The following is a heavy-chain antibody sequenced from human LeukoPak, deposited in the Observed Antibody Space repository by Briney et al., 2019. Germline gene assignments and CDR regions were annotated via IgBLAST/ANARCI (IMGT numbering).Heavy chain of an antibody. Sequence: GESLKIACKGSGYSFTSYWISWVRQMPGKGLEWMGRIDPSDSYTNYSPSFQGHVTISADKSISTAFLQWSSLKASDTAMYYCGRRGSYSDYWGQETLVTVS. D-gene: IGHD3-10*01. CDR3: GRRGSYSDY. CDR2: IDPSDSYT. V-gene: IGHV5-10-1*01. CDR1: GYSFTSYW. J-gene: IGHJ4*02.